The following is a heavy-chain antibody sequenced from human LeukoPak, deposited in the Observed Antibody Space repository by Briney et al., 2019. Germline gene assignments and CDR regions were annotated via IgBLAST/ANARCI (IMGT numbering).Heavy chain of an antibody. J-gene: IGHJ6*03. CDR2: IKQDGSEK. CDR3: ARLGAARPYYYYYMDV. CDR1: GFTFSSYW. D-gene: IGHD6-6*01. Sequence: GGSLRLSCAASGFTFSSYWMSWVRQAPGKGLEWVANIKQDGSEKYYVDSVKGRFTISRDNAKNSLYLQMNSLRAEDTAVYYCARLGAARPYYYYYMDVWGRGTTVTVSS. V-gene: IGHV3-7*01.